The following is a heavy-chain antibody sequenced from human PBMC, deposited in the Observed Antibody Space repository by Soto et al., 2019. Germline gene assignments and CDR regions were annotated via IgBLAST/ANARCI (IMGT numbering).Heavy chain of an antibody. CDR2: ISGDSGRT. D-gene: IGHD2-21*02. CDR3: AVTPNCGRDCSAASYWYFDI. J-gene: IGHJ2*01. CDR1: GLTFGNYA. Sequence: EVQLLESGGGLVQPGGSVRLSCAASGLTFGNYAMSWVRQAPGKGLEWVSAISGDSGRTYYADSVKGRFTISRDNSKNTQYLQMTTLRDEDTAVYYCAVTPNCGRDCSAASYWYFDIWGRGTLVTVSS. V-gene: IGHV3-23*01.